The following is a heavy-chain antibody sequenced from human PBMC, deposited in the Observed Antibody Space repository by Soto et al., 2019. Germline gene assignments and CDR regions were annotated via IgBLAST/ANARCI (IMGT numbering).Heavy chain of an antibody. CDR3: ARARVGATGALDY. V-gene: IGHV3-30-3*01. CDR2: ISYDGSNK. CDR1: GFTFSSYA. D-gene: IGHD1-26*01. Sequence: QVQLVESGGGVVQPGRSLRLSCAASGFTFSSYAMHWVRQAPGKGLEWVAVISYDGSNKYYADSVKGRFTISRDNSKNTLYLQMNSLRAEVTAVYYCARARVGATGALDYWGQGTLVTVSS. J-gene: IGHJ4*02.